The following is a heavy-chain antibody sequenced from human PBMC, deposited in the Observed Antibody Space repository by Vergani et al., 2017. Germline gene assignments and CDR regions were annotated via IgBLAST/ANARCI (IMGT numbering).Heavy chain of an antibody. CDR1: ESSFISNE. V-gene: IGHV5-51*01. D-gene: IGHD2-21*01. J-gene: IGHJ4*02. CDR2: INPIDSKI. Sequence: EVMLVQSGAEVKNPGESLKISCKYSESSFISNEIAWVRQMSGKGLQWMGNINPIDSKIAYSPSFQGQAIMSLDKSITTAYLQWRSLKASDTAIYYCTRHVPCGDGACLHFDHWGQGTQVTVSS. CDR3: TRHVPCGDGACLHFDH.